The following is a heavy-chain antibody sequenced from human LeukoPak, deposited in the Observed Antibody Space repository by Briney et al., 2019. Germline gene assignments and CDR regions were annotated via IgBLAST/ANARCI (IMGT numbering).Heavy chain of an antibody. CDR3: ARDGGDDIVVVPAARGFDY. CDR1: GGTFSSYA. V-gene: IGHV1-69*06. D-gene: IGHD2-2*01. CDR2: IIPIFGTA. Sequence: VASVKVSCKASGGTFSSYAISWVRQAPGQGLEWMGGIIPIFGTANYARKFQGRVTITADKSTSTAYMELSSLRSEDTAVYYCARDGGDDIVVVPAARGFDYWGQGTLVTVSS. J-gene: IGHJ4*02.